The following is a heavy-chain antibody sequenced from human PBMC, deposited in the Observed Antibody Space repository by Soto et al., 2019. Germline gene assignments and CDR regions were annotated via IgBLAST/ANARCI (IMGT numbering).Heavy chain of an antibody. D-gene: IGHD5-12*01. CDR1: GYTFPHYW. J-gene: IGHJ4*02. V-gene: IGHV5-51*01. Sequence: PGESLKISCKGSGYTFPHYWIGWVRQMPGKGLEWMGIVYPGDSDTRYSPSFQGQVTISADNSISTAYLQWSSLKASDTAIYYCARNSGNDYKTDYWGQGTLVTVSS. CDR3: ARNSGNDYKTDY. CDR2: VYPGDSDT.